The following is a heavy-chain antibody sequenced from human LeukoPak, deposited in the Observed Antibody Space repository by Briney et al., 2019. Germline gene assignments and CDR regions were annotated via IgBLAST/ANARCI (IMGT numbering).Heavy chain of an antibody. CDR1: GYTFTSYY. CDR3: ARNRYSSSWYHYYYMDV. D-gene: IGHD6-13*01. J-gene: IGHJ6*03. CDR2: INPSGGST. Sequence: ASVKVSCKASGYTFTSYYMHWVRQAPGQGLEWMGIINPSGGSTSYAQKFQGRVTMTRDTSTSTVYMELSSLRSEDTALYYCARNRYSSSWYHYYYMDVWGKGTTVTVSS. V-gene: IGHV1-46*01.